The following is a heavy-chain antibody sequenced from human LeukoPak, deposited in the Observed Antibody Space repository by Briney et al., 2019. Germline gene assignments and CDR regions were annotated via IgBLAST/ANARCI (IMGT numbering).Heavy chain of an antibody. CDR1: GFTFSSYS. CDR3: AKNYYDSSGLFDY. D-gene: IGHD3-22*01. J-gene: IGHJ4*02. Sequence: GGSLRLSCAASGFTFSSYSMNWVRRAPGKGLEWVSSISSSSSYIYYADSVKGRFTISRDNAKNSLHLQMNSLRAEDTAVYYCAKNYYDSSGLFDYWGQGTLVIVSS. CDR2: ISSSSSYI. V-gene: IGHV3-21*01.